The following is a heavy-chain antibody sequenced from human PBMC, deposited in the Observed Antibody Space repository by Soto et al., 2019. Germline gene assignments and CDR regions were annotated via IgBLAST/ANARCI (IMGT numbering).Heavy chain of an antibody. J-gene: IGHJ4*02. D-gene: IGHD1-7*01. V-gene: IGHV3-53*01. Sequence: SLRLSCAASGFSVSYNFMTWVRQAPGKGLEWVSVISSGSDSSTYYADSVKGRFTTSRDSSKNTLFLQMNSLRAEDTAIYYCASGTQRNSVYFYWGQGTLVTVSS. CDR3: ASGTQRNSVYFY. CDR2: ISSGSDSST. CDR1: GFSVSYNF.